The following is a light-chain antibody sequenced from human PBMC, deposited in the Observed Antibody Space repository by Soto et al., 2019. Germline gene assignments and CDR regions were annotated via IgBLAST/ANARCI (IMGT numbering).Light chain of an antibody. Sequence: DIQMTQSPSTLSASVGDRVTITCRASQSLSGWLAWYQQEPGKAPNLLTYMASTLASGVPSRFSGSGSGTEFTLTISSLQPDDFATYYCQHYNGYSWTFGQGNKVDIK. V-gene: IGKV1-5*03. CDR3: QHYNGYSWT. CDR1: QSLSGW. CDR2: MAS. J-gene: IGKJ1*01.